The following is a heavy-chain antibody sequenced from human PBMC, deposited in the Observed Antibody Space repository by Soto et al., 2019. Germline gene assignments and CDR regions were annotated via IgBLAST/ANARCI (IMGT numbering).Heavy chain of an antibody. J-gene: IGHJ4*02. Sequence: EVQLLESGGGLVQPGGSLRLSCAASGVTFSNYAMSWVRQAPGRRLEWVSAITGSGDGTYYADSVKGRFTISRDNFNSTLYLHMTSLRAEDTAEYYCAIGKRRYNYGYFDFWGQGTLVSVSS. V-gene: IGHV3-23*01. CDR2: ITGSGDGT. D-gene: IGHD5-18*01. CDR1: GVTFSNYA. CDR3: AIGKRRYNYGYFDF.